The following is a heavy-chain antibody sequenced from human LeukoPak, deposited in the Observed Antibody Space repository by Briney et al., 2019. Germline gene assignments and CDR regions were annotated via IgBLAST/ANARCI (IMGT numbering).Heavy chain of an antibody. D-gene: IGHD2-2*01. J-gene: IGHJ4*02. CDR2: ISGSGGST. V-gene: IGHV3-23*01. CDR1: GFTFSSYA. Sequence: SGGSLRLSCAASGFTFSSYAMSWVRQAPGKGLEWVSAISGSGGSTYYADSVKGRFTISRDNSKNTLYLQMNSLRAEDTAVYYCAKDQTIVVVPAHYFDYWGQGTLVTVSS. CDR3: AKDQTIVVVPAHYFDY.